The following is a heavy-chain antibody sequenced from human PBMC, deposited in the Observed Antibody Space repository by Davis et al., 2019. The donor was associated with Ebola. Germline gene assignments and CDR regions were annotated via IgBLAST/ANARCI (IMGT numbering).Heavy chain of an antibody. J-gene: IGHJ6*02. CDR1: GFTFSSYS. Sequence: GESLKISCAASGFTFSSYSMNWVRQAPGKGLEWVSSISSSSSYIYYADSAKGRFTISRDNAKNSLYLQMNSLRTEDTAVYYCANGNFDWVARYYYGMDVWGQGTTVTVSS. CDR2: ISSSSSYI. CDR3: ANGNFDWVARYYYGMDV. V-gene: IGHV3-21*01. D-gene: IGHD3-9*01.